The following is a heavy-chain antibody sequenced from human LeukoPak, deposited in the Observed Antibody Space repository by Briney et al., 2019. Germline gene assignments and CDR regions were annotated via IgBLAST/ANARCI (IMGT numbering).Heavy chain of an antibody. CDR3: AKDIAYYYDSSGYYGY. Sequence: PGGSLRLSCAASGFTFSGYAMHWVRQAPGKGPELVAVISYDGSNKYYADSVKGRFTISRDNSKNTLYLQMNSLRAEDTAVYYCAKDIAYYYDSSGYYGYWGQGTLVTVSS. J-gene: IGHJ4*02. CDR1: GFTFSGYA. V-gene: IGHV3-30*04. CDR2: ISYDGSNK. D-gene: IGHD3-22*01.